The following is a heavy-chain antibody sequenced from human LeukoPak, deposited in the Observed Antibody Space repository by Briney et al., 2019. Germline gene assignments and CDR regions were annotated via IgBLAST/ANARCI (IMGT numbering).Heavy chain of an antibody. Sequence: GGSLRLSCAASGFTVSSNYMNWVRQAPGKGLEWVSVIYSGGSTYYADSVKGRFTISRDNSKNTLYLQMNSLRAEDTAVYYCARGSTAGNSLYYFDYWGQGTLVTVSS. CDR1: GFTVSSNY. J-gene: IGHJ4*02. CDR2: IYSGGST. D-gene: IGHD4-23*01. V-gene: IGHV3-53*01. CDR3: ARGSTAGNSLYYFDY.